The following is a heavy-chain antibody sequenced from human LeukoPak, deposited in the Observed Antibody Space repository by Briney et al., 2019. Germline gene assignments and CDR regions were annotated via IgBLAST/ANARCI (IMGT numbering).Heavy chain of an antibody. CDR3: AKDDRFSYGGNFDY. D-gene: IGHD4/OR15-4a*01. CDR2: ISSSGSTI. Sequence: QPGGSLRLSCAASGFTFSSYEMNWVRQAPGKGLEWVSYISSSGSTIYYADSVKGRFTISRDNAKNSLYLQMNSLRAEDTAVYYCAKDDRFSYGGNFDYWGQGTLVTVSP. V-gene: IGHV3-48*03. CDR1: GFTFSSYE. J-gene: IGHJ4*02.